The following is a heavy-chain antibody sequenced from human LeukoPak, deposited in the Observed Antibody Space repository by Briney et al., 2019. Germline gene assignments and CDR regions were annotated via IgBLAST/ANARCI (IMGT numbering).Heavy chain of an antibody. CDR3: ARETYYYGSGSYPANYFDY. D-gene: IGHD3-10*01. CDR1: GGSTISYY. V-gene: IGHV4-59*01. CDR2: IYYSGST. Sequence: SESPSLTCTVPGGSTISYYWSWIRQPPGKGLEWIGYIYYSGSTNYNPSLKSRVTISVDTSKNQFSLKLSSVTAADTAVYYCARETYYYGSGSYPANYFDYWGQGTLVTVSS. J-gene: IGHJ4*02.